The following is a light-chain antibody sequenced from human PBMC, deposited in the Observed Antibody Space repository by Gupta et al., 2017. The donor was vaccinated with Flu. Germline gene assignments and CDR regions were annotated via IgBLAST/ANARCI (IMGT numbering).Light chain of an antibody. J-gene: IGKJ4*01. CDR2: DAS. V-gene: IGKV1-33*01. CDR1: QDISNY. CDR3: QQYDKLPVT. Sequence: DIQMTQSTSSLSASVGDRVTITCQARQDISNYLNWYQQKPGKAPKLLIYDASNLETGVPSRFSGSGSGTDFTLTISSLQPEDIATYYCQQYDKLPVTFGGGTKVEIK.